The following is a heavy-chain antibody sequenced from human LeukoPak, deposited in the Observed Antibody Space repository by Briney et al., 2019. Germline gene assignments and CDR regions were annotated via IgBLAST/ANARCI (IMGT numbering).Heavy chain of an antibody. D-gene: IGHD2-2*01. Sequence: SQTLSLTRAISGDTVSSNRADWNWIRQSPSRGLEWLGRTYYRSKWSNDYALSVRSRITINPDTSKNQFSLQLKFVTPEDTAVYYCARLVGDQVVYWGQGTLVTVSS. CDR1: GDTVSSNRAD. CDR3: ARLVGDQVVY. V-gene: IGHV6-1*01. J-gene: IGHJ4*02. CDR2: TYYRSKWSN.